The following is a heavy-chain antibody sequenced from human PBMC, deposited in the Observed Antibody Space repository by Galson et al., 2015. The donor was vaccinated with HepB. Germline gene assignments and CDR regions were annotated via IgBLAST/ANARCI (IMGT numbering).Heavy chain of an antibody. V-gene: IGHV3-30*03. Sequence: SLRLSCAASGFTFSSHAMHWVRQAPGKGLEWVAVILYDGSNKKYADSVKGRFTISRDNSKNTLHLQMNSLRAEDTAVYYCARDPRLLYSVSYPFHAFDIWGQGTMVTVSS. D-gene: IGHD1-26*01. CDR3: ARDPRLLYSVSYPFHAFDI. J-gene: IGHJ3*02. CDR1: GFTFSSHA. CDR2: ILYDGSNK.